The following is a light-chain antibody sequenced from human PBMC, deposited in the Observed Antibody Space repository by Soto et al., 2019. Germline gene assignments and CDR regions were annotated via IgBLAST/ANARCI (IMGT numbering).Light chain of an antibody. CDR2: DAS. CDR3: QQSYSRPRT. V-gene: IGKV1-5*01. Sequence: DIQMTQSPSTLSASVGDRVTITCRASQSISSWLAWYQQKPGKAPELLIHDASRLESGVPSRFSGSGSGTDFTLTISSLQPEDVATYFCQQSYSRPRTFGQGTKVDIK. CDR1: QSISSW. J-gene: IGKJ1*01.